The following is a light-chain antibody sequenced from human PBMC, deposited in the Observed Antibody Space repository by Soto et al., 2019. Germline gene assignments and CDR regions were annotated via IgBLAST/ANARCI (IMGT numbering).Light chain of an antibody. Sequence: QSALTQPASVSGSPGQSITISCTGTSSDVGCYNLVSWYQQHPGTSPKLMIYEGTKRPSGFSNRFSGSKSGNTASLTLSGLQAEDEADYYCCSYAGSSTLVFGGGTKLTVL. CDR1: SSDVGCYNL. CDR3: CSYAGSSTLV. J-gene: IGLJ2*01. CDR2: EGT. V-gene: IGLV2-23*01.